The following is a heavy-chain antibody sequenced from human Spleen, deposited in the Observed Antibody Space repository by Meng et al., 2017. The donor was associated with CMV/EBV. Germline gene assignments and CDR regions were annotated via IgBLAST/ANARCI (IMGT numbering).Heavy chain of an antibody. V-gene: IGHV1-69*02. CDR3: ATSVAAAGTWFDP. CDR1: GGTFSRYT. J-gene: IGHJ5*02. Sequence: CKASGGTFSRYTISWVRQATGQGLEWMGAIIPILGIVDYAQKFQGRVTITADKSTSTAYLELSSLRSEDTAVYYCATSVAAAGTWFDPWGQGTLVTVSS. CDR2: IIPILGIV. D-gene: IGHD6-13*01.